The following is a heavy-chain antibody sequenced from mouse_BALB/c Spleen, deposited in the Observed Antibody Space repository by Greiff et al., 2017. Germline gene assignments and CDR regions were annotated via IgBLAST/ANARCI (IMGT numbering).Heavy chain of an antibody. J-gene: IGHJ4*01. V-gene: IGHV1S135*01. D-gene: IGHD1-1*01. CDR2: IDPFNGCT. CDR1: GFSFTSYS. CDR3: AMSNYGSSPHAMDY. Sequence: VQLLQSGPELMKPGASVKLSCTASGFSFTSYSMYWVHQSHGKSLEWMGYIDPFNGCTCYNQNFKGKATLTVDKSSSTAYMHLSSLTSEDSAVYYCAMSNYGSSPHAMDYWGQGTSVTVSA.